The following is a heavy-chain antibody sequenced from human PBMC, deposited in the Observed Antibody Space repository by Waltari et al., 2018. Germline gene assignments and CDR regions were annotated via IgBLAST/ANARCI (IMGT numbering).Heavy chain of an antibody. CDR3: ARDTDYGDYVGY. V-gene: IGHV1-69*13. Sequence: QVQLVQSGAEVKKPGSAVNVSCKASGGTFSSYASRWVRQAPGQGLEWMGGIIPIFGTANYAQKFQGRVTITADESTSTAYMELSSLRSEDTAVYYCARDTDYGDYVGYWGQGTLVTVSS. CDR1: GGTFSSYA. D-gene: IGHD4-17*01. J-gene: IGHJ4*02. CDR2: IIPIFGTA.